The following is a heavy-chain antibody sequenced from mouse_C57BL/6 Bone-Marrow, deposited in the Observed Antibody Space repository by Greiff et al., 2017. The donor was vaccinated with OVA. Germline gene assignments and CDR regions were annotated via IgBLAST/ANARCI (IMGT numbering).Heavy chain of an antibody. Sequence: EVKLVESEGGLVQPGSSMKLSCTASGFTFSDYYMAWVRQVPEKGLEWVANINYDGSSTYYLDSLKSRFIISRDNAKNILYLQMSSLKSEHTATYYCAREGSSYWYFDVWGTGTTVTVSS. CDR2: INYDGSST. J-gene: IGHJ1*03. CDR3: AREGSSYWYFDV. D-gene: IGHD1-1*01. CDR1: GFTFSDYY. V-gene: IGHV5-16*01.